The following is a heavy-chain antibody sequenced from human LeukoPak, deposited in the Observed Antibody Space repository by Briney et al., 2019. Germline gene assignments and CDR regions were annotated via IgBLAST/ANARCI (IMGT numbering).Heavy chain of an antibody. CDR1: GYSFTSYC. CDR2: IYPGDSGP. Sequence: GESLKIPCKVSGYSFTSYCIGWVRQMPGKGLEWMGIIYPGDSGPTYSPSLQGQVTISVDKSISTAYLQWSSLQASDTAMYYCGMSGDRVPLQDDVFDVWGQGTMVTVST. CDR3: GMSGDRVPLQDDVFDV. D-gene: IGHD1-26*01. J-gene: IGHJ3*01. V-gene: IGHV5-51*01.